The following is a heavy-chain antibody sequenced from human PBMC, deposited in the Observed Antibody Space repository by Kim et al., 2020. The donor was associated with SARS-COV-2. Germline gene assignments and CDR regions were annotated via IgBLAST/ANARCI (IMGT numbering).Heavy chain of an antibody. CDR1: GGSISSSSYY. D-gene: IGHD3-22*01. J-gene: IGHJ4*02. V-gene: IGHV4-39*01. Sequence: SETLSLTCTVSGGSISSSSYYWGWIRQPPGKGLEWIGSIYYSGSTYYNPSLKSLVTISVDTSKNQFSLKLSSVTAADTAEYYCASHYYDGSVYYSPDYWGQGTRVTVS. CDR3: ASHYYDGSVYYSPDY. CDR2: IYYSGST.